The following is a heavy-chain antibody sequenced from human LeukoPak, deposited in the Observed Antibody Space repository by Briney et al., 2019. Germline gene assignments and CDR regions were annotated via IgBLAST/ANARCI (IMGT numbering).Heavy chain of an antibody. D-gene: IGHD3-3*01. V-gene: IGHV4-4*07. CDR3: ARDTDDFWSGYYTSFDY. Sequence: PSETLSLTCTVLGGAISTYYWSWIRQPAGKGLEWIGRIYISGSTNYNPSLKSRVTMSVDTSKNQFSLKLSSVTAADTAVYYCARDTDDFWSGYYTSFDYWGQGTLVTVSS. CDR1: GGAISTYY. CDR2: IYISGST. J-gene: IGHJ4*02.